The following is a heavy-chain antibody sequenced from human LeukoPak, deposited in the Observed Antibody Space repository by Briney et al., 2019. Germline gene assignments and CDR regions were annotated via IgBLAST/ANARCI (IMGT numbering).Heavy chain of an antibody. D-gene: IGHD6-13*01. Sequence: SETLSLTCTVSGGSISSYYWSWIRQPPGKGLEWIGYIYYSGSTNYNPSLKSRVTISVDTSKNQFSLKLSSVTAADTAVYYCARGQRGYSSSWYYYYYMDVWGKGTTVTISS. CDR1: GGSISSYY. V-gene: IGHV4-59*01. CDR3: ARGQRGYSSSWYYYYYMDV. J-gene: IGHJ6*03. CDR2: IYYSGST.